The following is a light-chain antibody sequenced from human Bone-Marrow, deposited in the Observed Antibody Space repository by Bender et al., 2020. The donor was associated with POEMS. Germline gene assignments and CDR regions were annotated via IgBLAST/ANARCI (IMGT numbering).Light chain of an antibody. CDR1: SSDVGGNNH. Sequence: QSALTQPPSASGSPGQSVTISCTGTSSDVGGNNHVSWYQHHPGGAPQLMIYDVTNRPSGASSRFSGSKSGNTASLTISGLQPEDEADYFCSSYTATNTAYVFGTGTKVTVL. J-gene: IGLJ1*01. CDR3: SSYTATNTAYV. CDR2: DVT. V-gene: IGLV2-14*03.